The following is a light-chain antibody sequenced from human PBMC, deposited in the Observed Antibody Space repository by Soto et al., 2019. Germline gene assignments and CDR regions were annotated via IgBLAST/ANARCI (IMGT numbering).Light chain of an antibody. V-gene: IGKV1-27*01. CDR2: AAS. CDR3: QNYNSAPRT. CDR1: QGISND. J-gene: IGKJ1*01. Sequence: DIQMTQSPSSLYASIGDRVTISCRASQGISNDLAWYQQKPGKVPYLLIYAASTSHSGVPSRFRGSGSGTDFTLTISSLQPEDVATYYCQNYNSAPRTFGQGTKVDIK.